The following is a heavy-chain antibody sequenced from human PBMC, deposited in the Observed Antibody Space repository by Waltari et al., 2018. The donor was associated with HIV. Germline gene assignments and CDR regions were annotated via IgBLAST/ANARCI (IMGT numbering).Heavy chain of an antibody. D-gene: IGHD3-10*01. CDR1: GLPFSSYS. CDR2: ISSSSSYI. CDR3: ARGGGYSGENWFDP. V-gene: IGHV3-21*01. Sequence: EVQLVESGGGLVKPGGSLRLSCEASGLPFSSYSMNWVRQAPGKGLEWVSSISSSSSYIYYADSVKGRFTISRDNAKNSLYLQMNSLRAEDTAVYYCARGGGYSGENWFDPWGQGTLVTVSS. J-gene: IGHJ5*02.